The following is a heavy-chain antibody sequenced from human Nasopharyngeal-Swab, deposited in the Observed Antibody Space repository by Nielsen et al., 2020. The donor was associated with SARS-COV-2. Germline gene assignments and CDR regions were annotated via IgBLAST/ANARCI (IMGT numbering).Heavy chain of an antibody. CDR3: ARGLGGFGGY. Sequence: LSLTCAASGFSFSTFWMHWVRQVPGEGLVWVSRINTDGRRTNYAESVKGRFTISRDNVKNMLYLQMNNLRPEDTAVYYCARGLGGFGGYWGQGTLATVSS. CDR1: GFSFSTFW. D-gene: IGHD4-23*01. J-gene: IGHJ4*02. V-gene: IGHV3-74*01. CDR2: INTDGRRT.